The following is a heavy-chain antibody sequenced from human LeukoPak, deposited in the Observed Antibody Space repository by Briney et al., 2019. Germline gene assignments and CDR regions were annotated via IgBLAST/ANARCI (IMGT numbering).Heavy chain of an antibody. J-gene: IGHJ4*02. CDR2: IRSKAYGGTT. CDR1: GFTFGDYA. D-gene: IGHD3-9*01. CDR3: TREGILTGYPIMMGYFDY. Sequence: PSGGSLRLSCTASGFTFGDYAMSWVRQAPGKGLEWVGFIRSKAYGGTTEYAASVKGRFTISRDDSKSIAYLQMNSLKTEDTAVYYCTREGILTGYPIMMGYFDYWGQGTLVTVSS. V-gene: IGHV3-49*04.